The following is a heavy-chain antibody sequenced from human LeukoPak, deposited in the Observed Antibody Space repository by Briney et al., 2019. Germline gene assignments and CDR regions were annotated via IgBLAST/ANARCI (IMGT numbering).Heavy chain of an antibody. V-gene: IGHV3-15*05. CDR2: IKSKTDGETE. CDR3: TTARNTWNTLGPLDY. CDR1: GFTFNNAW. Sequence: PGGSLRLSCAASGFTFNNAWMSWVRQAPGKGLEWVGRIKSKTDGETEDYTASVKDRFTISRDDSNNTLFLEMNNVMSDDSGVYYCTTARNTWNTLGPLDYWERGALVTVYS. J-gene: IGHJ4*02. D-gene: IGHD1/OR15-1a*01.